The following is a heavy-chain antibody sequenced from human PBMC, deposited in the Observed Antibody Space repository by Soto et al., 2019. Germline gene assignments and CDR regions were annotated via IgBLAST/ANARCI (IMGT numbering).Heavy chain of an antibody. CDR2: TYYRSKWYN. CDR1: GDSVSSNSAA. CDR3: ARGVVVDFWSGYPYGMDV. Sequence: SQTLSLTCAISGDSVSSNSAAWNWIRQSPSRGLEWLGRTYYRSKWYNDYAVSVKSRITINPDTSKNQFSLQLNSVTPEDTAVYYCARGVVVDFWSGYPYGMDVWGQGTTVTVSS. D-gene: IGHD3-3*01. J-gene: IGHJ6*02. V-gene: IGHV6-1*01.